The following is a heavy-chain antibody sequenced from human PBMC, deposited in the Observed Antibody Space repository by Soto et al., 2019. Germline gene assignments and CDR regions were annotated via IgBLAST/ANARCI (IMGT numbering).Heavy chain of an antibody. D-gene: IGHD3-22*01. CDR1: GFTVSPYS. CDR3: VRDRVEGYYDIRGYYL. V-gene: IGHV3-21*01. Sequence: GGTLRLSCEASGFTVSPYSMNWVRQTPGKGLEWVSSISSVSIYMFYRDSVKGRFTVSRDNSKNSLYLQMNSLTAEDTVTYYCVRDRVEGYYDIRGYYLWGQGTLVTVSS. CDR2: ISSVSIYM. J-gene: IGHJ4*02.